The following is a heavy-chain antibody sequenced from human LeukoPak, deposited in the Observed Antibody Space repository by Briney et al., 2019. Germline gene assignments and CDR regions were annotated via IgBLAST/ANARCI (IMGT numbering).Heavy chain of an antibody. Sequence: SETLSLTCTVSGGSISSYYWSWIRQPAGKGLEWIGRIYTGGSTNYNPSLKSRVTMSVDTSRNQFSLKVSSVTAADTAVYYCARDEILTGHYAFDYWGQGTLVTVSS. D-gene: IGHD3-9*01. J-gene: IGHJ4*02. CDR1: GGSISSYY. CDR3: ARDEILTGHYAFDY. CDR2: IYTGGST. V-gene: IGHV4-4*07.